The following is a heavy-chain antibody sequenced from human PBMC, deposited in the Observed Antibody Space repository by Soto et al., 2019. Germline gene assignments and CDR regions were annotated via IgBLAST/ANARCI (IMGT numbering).Heavy chain of an antibody. CDR1: GFSFSTYA. CDR2: ISGSGGTT. Sequence: EVQLLESGGGLVQPEGSLRLSCAASGFSFSTYAMSWVRQAPGKGLEWVSGISGSGGTTYYADSVKGRFTLSRDNSKNTLYLQVNSLRVEDTAVYYCAKDQAAAGTISRYFQHWGQGTLVTVSS. D-gene: IGHD6-13*01. CDR3: AKDQAAAGTISRYFQH. V-gene: IGHV3-23*01. J-gene: IGHJ1*01.